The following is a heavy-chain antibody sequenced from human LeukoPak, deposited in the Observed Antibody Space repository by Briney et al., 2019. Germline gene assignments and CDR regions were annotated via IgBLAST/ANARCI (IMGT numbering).Heavy chain of an antibody. CDR1: GLTVNSNY. CDR3: ARDSPANWAQFDY. Sequence: PGGSLRLSCAASGLTVNSNYMSWVRQAPGKGLEWVSIIYRDDTTYYADSVKGRFTISRDNSKNTLYLEMNSLRAEDTAVYYCARDSPANWAQFDYWGQGTLVTVSS. D-gene: IGHD7-27*01. J-gene: IGHJ4*02. CDR2: IYRDDTT. V-gene: IGHV3-53*01.